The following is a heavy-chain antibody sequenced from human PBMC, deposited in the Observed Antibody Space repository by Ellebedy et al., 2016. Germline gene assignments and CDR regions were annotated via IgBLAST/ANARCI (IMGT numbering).Heavy chain of an antibody. D-gene: IGHD5-12*01. CDR2: INHSGST. CDR1: GGSFSGYY. Sequence: SETLSLTCAVYGGSFSGYYWSWIRQPPGKGLEWIGEINHSGSTNYNPSLKSRVTISVDTSKNQFSLKLSSVTAADTAVYYCARGPLFMVAIFNYGMDVWGRGTTVTVSS. CDR3: ARGPLFMVAIFNYGMDV. V-gene: IGHV4-34*01. J-gene: IGHJ6*02.